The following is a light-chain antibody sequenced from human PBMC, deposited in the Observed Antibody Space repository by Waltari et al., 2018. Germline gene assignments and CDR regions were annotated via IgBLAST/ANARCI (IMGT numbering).Light chain of an antibody. Sequence: EKVMTQSPATLSVSPGERATLSCRASQSVSNHLAWYQQRPGQAPRPLIYGASSRAAGVPARFSGRGSGTEFTLSIDSLQSEDFALYFCQQYNSWPFTFGPGTQVDIK. J-gene: IGKJ3*01. CDR1: QSVSNH. CDR2: GAS. CDR3: QQYNSWPFT. V-gene: IGKV3-15*01.